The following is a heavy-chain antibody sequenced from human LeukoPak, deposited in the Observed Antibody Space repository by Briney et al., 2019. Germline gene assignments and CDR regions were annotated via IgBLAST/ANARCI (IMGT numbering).Heavy chain of an antibody. Sequence: GGSLRLSCEDSACTFSHYPMDWVRQAPGKGLELVAIISDDGTNRYYADSVKGRFTISRDDSNNTVYLQMNSLRVDDTATYFCARGKFFDIWGQGTMVTVSS. CDR1: ACTFSHYP. CDR2: ISDDGTNR. V-gene: IGHV3-30-3*01. CDR3: ARGKFFDI. J-gene: IGHJ3*02.